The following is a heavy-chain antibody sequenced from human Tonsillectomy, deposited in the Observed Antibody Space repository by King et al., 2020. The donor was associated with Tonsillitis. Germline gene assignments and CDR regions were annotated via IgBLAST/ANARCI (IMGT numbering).Heavy chain of an antibody. V-gene: IGHV3-7*01. CDR1: GFTFSSYW. CDR2: IKQDGSEK. J-gene: IGHJ5*02. Sequence: VQLVESGGGLVQPGGSLRRSCAASGFTFSSYWMSWVRQAPGKGLEWVANIKQDGSEKYYVDSVKGRFTISRDNAKNSLYLQMNSLRAEDTAVYYCARDWSSYYDHRWFDPWGQGTLVTVSS. D-gene: IGHD3-3*01. CDR3: ARDWSSYYDHRWFDP.